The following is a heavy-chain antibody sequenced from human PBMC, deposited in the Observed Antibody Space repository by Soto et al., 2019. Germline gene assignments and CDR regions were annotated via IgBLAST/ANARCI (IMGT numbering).Heavy chain of an antibody. CDR2: INAGNGNT. CDR3: ARNLMDYDILTGYYVAYYFDY. J-gene: IGHJ4*02. Sequence: ASVKVSCKASGYTFTGYAMHWVRQAPGQRLEWMGWINAGNGNTKYSQKFQGRVTITRDTSASTAYMELSSLRSEDTAVYYCARNLMDYDILTGYYVAYYFDYWGQGTLVTVSS. V-gene: IGHV1-3*01. D-gene: IGHD3-9*01. CDR1: GYTFTGYA.